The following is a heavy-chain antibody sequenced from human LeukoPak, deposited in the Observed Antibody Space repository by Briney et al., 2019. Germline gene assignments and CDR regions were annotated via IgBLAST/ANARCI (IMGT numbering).Heavy chain of an antibody. V-gene: IGHV4-34*01. J-gene: IGHJ4*02. CDR3: ARDKRPSSGYYYFDY. D-gene: IGHD3-22*01. CDR1: GGSFSGYY. CDR2: INHSGST. Sequence: SETLSLTCAVYGGSFSGYYRSWIRQPPGKGLEWIGEINHSGSTNYNPSLKSRVTISVDTSKNQFSLKLSSVTAADTAVYYCARDKRPSSGYYYFDYWGQGTLVTVSS.